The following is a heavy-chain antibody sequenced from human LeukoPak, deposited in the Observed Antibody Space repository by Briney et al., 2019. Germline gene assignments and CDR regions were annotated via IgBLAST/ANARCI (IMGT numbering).Heavy chain of an antibody. V-gene: IGHV3-74*01. CDR2: INSDGSST. CDR1: GFTFSSYW. D-gene: IGHD3-10*01. Sequence: GGSLRLSCAASGFTFSSYWMHWVRQAPGKGLVWVSRINSDGSSTSYADSVKGRFTISRDNAKNTLYLQMNSMRAEDTAVYYCARDYGEYLFDYWGQGTLVTVSS. J-gene: IGHJ4*02. CDR3: ARDYGEYLFDY.